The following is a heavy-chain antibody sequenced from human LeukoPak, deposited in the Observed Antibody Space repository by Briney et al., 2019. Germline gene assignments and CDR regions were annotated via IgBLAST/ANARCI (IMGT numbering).Heavy chain of an antibody. V-gene: IGHV4-30-2*01. J-gene: IGHJ6*02. CDR3: ARGGVRFLEWLSNGMDV. CDR2: IYHSGST. Sequence: SETLSLTCAVSGGSISSGGYSWSWIRQPPGKGLEWIGYIYHSGSTYYNPSLKSRVTISVDRSKNQFSLKLSSVTAADTAVYYCARGGVRFLEWLSNGMDVWGQGTTVTVSS. D-gene: IGHD3-3*01. CDR1: GGSISSGGYS.